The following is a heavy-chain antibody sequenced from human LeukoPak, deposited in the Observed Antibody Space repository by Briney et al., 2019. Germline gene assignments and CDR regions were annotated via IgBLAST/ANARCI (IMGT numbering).Heavy chain of an antibody. CDR2: IFSNDEK. J-gene: IGHJ4*02. CDR1: GFSLSNATMG. D-gene: IGHD3/OR15-3a*01. CDR3: ARIIPWTYYFDY. V-gene: IGHV2-26*01. Sequence: SGPTPVKPTETLTLTCTVSGFSLSNATMGVSWIRQPPGKALEWLAHIFSNDEKSYSTSLKSRLTISKDTSKSQVVLTMTNMDPVDTATYYCARIIPWTYYFDYWGQGTLVTVSS.